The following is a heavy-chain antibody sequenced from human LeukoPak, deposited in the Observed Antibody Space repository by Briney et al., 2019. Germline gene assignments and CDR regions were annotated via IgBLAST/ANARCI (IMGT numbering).Heavy chain of an antibody. CDR3: ARGMWLVPLTDYGMDV. J-gene: IGHJ6*02. CDR2: ISSSGSTI. V-gene: IGHV3-11*01. D-gene: IGHD6-19*01. Sequence: GGSLRLSCAASGFTFSDYYMSWIRQAPGKGLEWVSYISSSGSTIYYADSVKGRFTISRDNAKNSLYLQMNSLRAEDTAVYYCARGMWLVPLTDYGMDVWGQGTTVTVSS. CDR1: GFTFSDYY.